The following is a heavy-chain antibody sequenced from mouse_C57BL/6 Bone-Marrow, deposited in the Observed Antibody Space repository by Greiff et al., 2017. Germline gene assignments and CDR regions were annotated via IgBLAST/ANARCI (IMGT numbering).Heavy chain of an antibody. CDR1: GFTFSDYG. J-gene: IGHJ1*03. V-gene: IGHV5-15*01. Sequence: EVQRVESGGGLVQPGGSLKLSCAASGFTFSDYGMAWVRQAPRKGPEWVAFISNLAYSIYYADTVTGRFTISRENAKNTLYLEMSSLRSEDTAMYYCARHRNYYWYFDVWGTGTTVTVSS. CDR3: ARHRNYYWYFDV. CDR2: ISNLAYSI.